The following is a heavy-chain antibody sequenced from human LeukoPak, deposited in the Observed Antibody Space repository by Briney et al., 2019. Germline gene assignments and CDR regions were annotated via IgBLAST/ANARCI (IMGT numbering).Heavy chain of an antibody. CDR3: ARAGGYYYDSSGYTLPDAFGI. CDR1: GYTFTSYG. CDR2: ISAYNGNT. D-gene: IGHD3-22*01. J-gene: IGHJ3*02. V-gene: IGHV1-18*01. Sequence: ASVKVSCKASGYTFTSYGISWVRQAPGQGLEWMGWISAYNGNTNYAQKLQGRVTMTTDTSTSTAYMELRSLRSDDTAVYYCARAGGYYYDSSGYTLPDAFGIWGQGTMVTVSS.